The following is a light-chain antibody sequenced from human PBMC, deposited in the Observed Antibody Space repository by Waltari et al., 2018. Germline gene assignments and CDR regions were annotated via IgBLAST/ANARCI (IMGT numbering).Light chain of an antibody. Sequence: QTVVTQEPSLSVSPGGTVTITCGLSSGPVSTTYHPSGFQQAPGQAPRTLIFDTYARCSGVPDRFSGSILDNKAALTITGAQVDDESDYYCAVSMRSGICVFGGGTKLTVL. V-gene: IGLV8-61*01. CDR2: DTY. J-gene: IGLJ3*02. CDR3: AVSMRSGICV. CDR1: SGPVSTTYH.